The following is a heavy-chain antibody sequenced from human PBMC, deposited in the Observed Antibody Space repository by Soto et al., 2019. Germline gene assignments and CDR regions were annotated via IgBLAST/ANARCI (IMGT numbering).Heavy chain of an antibody. V-gene: IGHV3-23*01. Sequence: GGSLRLSCAASGFTFSSYAMSWVRQAPGRGLEGVSAISSSSDNTYYADSVKGRFTISRDNSKNTLYLQMTSLRAEDTAIYYCAKAGYGSDVLWWFGPWGLGTLVTVS. CDR1: GFTFSSYA. J-gene: IGHJ5*02. D-gene: IGHD5-12*01. CDR3: AKAGYGSDVLWWFGP. CDR2: ISSSSDNT.